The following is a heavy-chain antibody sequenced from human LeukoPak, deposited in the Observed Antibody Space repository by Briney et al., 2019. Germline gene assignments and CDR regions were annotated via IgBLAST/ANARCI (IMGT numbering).Heavy chain of an antibody. CDR2: ISGSGGST. V-gene: IGHV3-23*01. J-gene: IGHJ4*02. CDR3: AKDYSSGYYSYFDY. CDR1: GFTFGSYA. D-gene: IGHD3-22*01. Sequence: GGSLRLSCAASGFTFGSYAMSWVRQAPGKGLEWVSAISGSGGSTYYADSVKGRFTISRDNSKNTLYLQMNSLRAEDTAVYYCAKDYSSGYYSYFDYWGQGTLVTVSS.